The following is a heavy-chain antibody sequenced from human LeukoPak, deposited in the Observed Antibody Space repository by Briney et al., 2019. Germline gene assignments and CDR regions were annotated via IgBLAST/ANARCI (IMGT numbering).Heavy chain of an antibody. CDR2: LNCDGSTT. Sequence: AGSLSLSCAASGFTFSSYCMTWVRLAPGKGLVWVSRLNCDGSTTIYADSVKGRFTISRDNAKNTLFLQMISLRAEDAAVEYCSRGRGSGGACFWCRGTRVTVSS. D-gene: IGHD3-10*01. J-gene: IGHJ4*02. V-gene: IGHV3-74*01. CDR3: SRGRGSGGACF. CDR1: GFTFSSYC.